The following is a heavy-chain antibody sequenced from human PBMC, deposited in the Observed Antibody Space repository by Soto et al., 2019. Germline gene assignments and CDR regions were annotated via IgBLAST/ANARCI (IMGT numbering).Heavy chain of an antibody. CDR3: AKDGGYDFWSGYPHFDY. CDR2: ISANGQGI. Sequence: GGSLRLSCAASGFTFSTYALSWVRQAPGKGLEWVSAISANGQGIYYADSVRGRFTISRDNSKNTIFLHMDSLRAEDTAVYYCAKDGGYDFWSGYPHFDYWGQGTLVTVSS. J-gene: IGHJ4*02. D-gene: IGHD3-3*01. V-gene: IGHV3-23*01. CDR1: GFTFSTYA.